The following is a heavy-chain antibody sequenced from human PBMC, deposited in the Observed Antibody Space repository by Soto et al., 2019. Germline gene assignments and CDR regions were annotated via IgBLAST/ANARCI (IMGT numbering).Heavy chain of an antibody. CDR3: ARVGGYDILTGYYSDLNWFDP. CDR2: IYYSGST. V-gene: IGHV4-59*01. CDR1: GGSISSYY. J-gene: IGHJ5*02. D-gene: IGHD3-9*01. Sequence: SETLSLTCTVSGGSISSYYWSWIRQPPGKGLEWIGYIYYSGSTNYNPSLKSRVTISVDTSKNQFSLKLSSVTAADTAVYYCARVGGYDILTGYYSDLNWFDPWGQGTLVTSPQ.